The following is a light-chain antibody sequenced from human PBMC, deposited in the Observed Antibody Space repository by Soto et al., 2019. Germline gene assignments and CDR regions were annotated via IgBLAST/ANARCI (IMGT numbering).Light chain of an antibody. CDR1: QNVYNN. CDR2: DAS. Sequence: EIVMTQSPATLSVSPGEGATLSCKASQNVYNNLAWYQQRPGQPPRLLIYDASTRATGISARFSGSGYGTEFTLTISRPQSEDFPVYFCQQCRNWPLTFGGGTKVEIK. J-gene: IGKJ4*01. CDR3: QQCRNWPLT. V-gene: IGKV3-15*01.